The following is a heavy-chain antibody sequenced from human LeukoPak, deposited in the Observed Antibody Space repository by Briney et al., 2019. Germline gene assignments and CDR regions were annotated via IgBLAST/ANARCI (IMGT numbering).Heavy chain of an antibody. CDR3: AKKETVVSPGNYFDH. Sequence: GGSLRLSCAASGFTFSTYDMNWLRQAPGKGLEWVAAINDGGYNTYYADSVRGRFTISRDNAKNTLYLQMNSLRAEDTAVYYCAKKETVVSPGNYFDHWGQGTLVTVSS. D-gene: IGHD4-23*01. CDR2: INDGGYNT. V-gene: IGHV3-23*01. J-gene: IGHJ4*02. CDR1: GFTFSTYD.